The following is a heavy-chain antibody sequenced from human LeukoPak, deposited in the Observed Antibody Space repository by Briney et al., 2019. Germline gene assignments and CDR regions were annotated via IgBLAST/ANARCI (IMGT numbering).Heavy chain of an antibody. CDR3: ARAADNAFDI. D-gene: IGHD6-19*01. V-gene: IGHV3-23*01. Sequence: PGGSLRLSCAASGLTFSSYGMTWVRQAPGKGLEWVSSIGGGGGGTYYADSVKGRFTISRDNSKNTLYLQMNSLRAEDTAVYYCARAADNAFDIWGQGTMVTVSS. CDR2: IGGGGGGT. J-gene: IGHJ3*02. CDR1: GLTFSSYG.